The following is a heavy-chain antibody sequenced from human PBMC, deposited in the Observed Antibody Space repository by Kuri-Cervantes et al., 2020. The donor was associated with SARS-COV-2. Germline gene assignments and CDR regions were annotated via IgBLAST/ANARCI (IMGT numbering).Heavy chain of an antibody. CDR1: GFTISSYT. CDR2: ISGSSEYI. D-gene: IGHD2-21*01. V-gene: IGHV3-21*01. J-gene: IGHJ4*02. Sequence: GGSLRLSCTASGFTISSYTLTWVRQAPGKGLEWVSSISGSSEYIYYADSVKGRFTISRDNARNSLFLQMNRLRDEDTAVYYCAKDLCGGDCPPLDYWGQGTLVTVSS. CDR3: AKDLCGGDCPPLDY.